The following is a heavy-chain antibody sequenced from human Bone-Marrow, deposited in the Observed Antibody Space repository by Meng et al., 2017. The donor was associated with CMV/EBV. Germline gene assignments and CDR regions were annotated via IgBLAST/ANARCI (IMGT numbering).Heavy chain of an antibody. D-gene: IGHD5-24*01. J-gene: IGHJ4*02. CDR3: VHLPATAPRGTFYFEN. Sequence: FSLSTSGVGVGWVRQPPGEALEWLSLFYWNDDRRYSPSLKSRLTIMKDASKNQVVLVMTNTDPVDTATFYCVHLPATAPRGTFYFENWGQGILVTVSS. CDR1: FSLSTSGVG. V-gene: IGHV2-5*01. CDR2: FYWNDDR.